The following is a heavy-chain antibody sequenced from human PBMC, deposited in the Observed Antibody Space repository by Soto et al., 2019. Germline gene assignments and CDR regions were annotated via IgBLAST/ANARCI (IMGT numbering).Heavy chain of an antibody. J-gene: IGHJ4*02. Sequence: QVQLVESGGGVVQPGRSLRLSCAASGFTFSSFGMHWVRQAPGKGLEWVAVISYDGSNEYYADSVKGRFTISRDNSKNTLYLQMNSLRAEDTAVYYCAKDRQRPYDFWSGCPGYWGQGTLVTVSS. D-gene: IGHD3-3*01. V-gene: IGHV3-30*18. CDR1: GFTFSSFG. CDR2: ISYDGSNE. CDR3: AKDRQRPYDFWSGCPGY.